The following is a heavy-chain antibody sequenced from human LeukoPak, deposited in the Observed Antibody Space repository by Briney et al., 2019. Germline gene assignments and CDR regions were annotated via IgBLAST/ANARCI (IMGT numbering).Heavy chain of an antibody. CDR3: ATSRFSGGLGRFDP. Sequence: SETLSLTCSVSGRSINTYYWTWIRQPPGKGLEWLGYIYYSGSTNYNPSLKSRVTILVDTSKNQFSLKLSSVTAADTAVYYCATSRFSGGLGRFDPWGQGTLVTVSS. J-gene: IGHJ5*02. V-gene: IGHV4-59*03. D-gene: IGHD3-10*01. CDR1: GRSINTYY. CDR2: IYYSGST.